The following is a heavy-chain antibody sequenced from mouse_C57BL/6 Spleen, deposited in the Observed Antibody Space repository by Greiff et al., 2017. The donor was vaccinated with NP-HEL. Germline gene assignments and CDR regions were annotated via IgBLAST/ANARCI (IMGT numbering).Heavy chain of an antibody. CDR3: ARTRQDYFDY. CDR1: GYAFSSSW. V-gene: IGHV1-82*01. Sequence: QVQLQQSGPELVKPGASVKISCKASGYAFSSSWMNWVKQRPGKGLEWIGRIYPGDGDTNYNGKFKGKATLTADKSSSTAYMQLSSLTSEDSAVYYCARTRQDYFDYWGQGTTLTVSS. J-gene: IGHJ2*01. D-gene: IGHD3-2*01. CDR2: IYPGDGDT.